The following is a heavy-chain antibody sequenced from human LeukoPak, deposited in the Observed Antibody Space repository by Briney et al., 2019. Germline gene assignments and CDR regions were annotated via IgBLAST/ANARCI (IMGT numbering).Heavy chain of an antibody. D-gene: IGHD3/OR15-3a*01. CDR3: ARQTGSGLFILP. V-gene: IGHV4-38-2*02. CDR2: ISHSGST. J-gene: IGHJ4*02. CDR1: GYSISSGYY. Sequence: PSETLSLTCTVSGYSISSGYYWGWIRQPPGKGLKWIGSISHSGSTYYNPSLKSRVTISVDTSKNPFSLRLTSVTAADTAVYYCARQTGSGLFILPGGQGTLVTVSS.